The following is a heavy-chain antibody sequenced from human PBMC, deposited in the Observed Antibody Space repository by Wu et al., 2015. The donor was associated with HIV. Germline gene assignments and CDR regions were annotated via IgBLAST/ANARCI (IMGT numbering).Heavy chain of an antibody. J-gene: IGHJ3*02. CDR1: GGNFRSYA. V-gene: IGHV1-69*05. CDR3: AREKRSLQFRRTPANDAFDI. CDR2: IVPMFGTI. Sequence: QVQLVQSGAEVKKPGSSVRVSCESSGGNFRSYAMTWVRQAPGQGLEWMGGIVPMFGTISYGQKFQGRVTISTDDSTSTGYMELSSLRPEDTAVYYCAREKRSLQFRRTPANDAFDIWGQGTMVIVSS. D-gene: IGHD5-24*01.